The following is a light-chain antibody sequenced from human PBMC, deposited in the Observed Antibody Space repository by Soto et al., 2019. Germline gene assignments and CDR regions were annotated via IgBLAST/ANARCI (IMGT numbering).Light chain of an antibody. CDR3: SSLGF. CDR2: EVS. Sequence: QSALTQLPSASGSPGQSVTISCTGTSSDVGGYNFVSWFQQHPGKAPKLMIYEVSQRPSGVPDRFSGSKSGNTASLTVSGLQAEDEADYYCSSLGFFGTGTKLTVL. J-gene: IGLJ1*01. V-gene: IGLV2-8*01. CDR1: SSDVGGYNF.